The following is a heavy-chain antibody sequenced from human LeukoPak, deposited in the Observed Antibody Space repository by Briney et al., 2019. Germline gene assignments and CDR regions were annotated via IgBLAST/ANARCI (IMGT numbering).Heavy chain of an antibody. D-gene: IGHD3-22*01. J-gene: IGHJ4*02. V-gene: IGHV3-15*01. CDR1: GFSVSNAW. CDR2: IKSKTDGGTT. CDR3: TRDYYDSSLTWYY. Sequence: GGSLRLSCAASGFSVSNAWMAWVRQAPGKGLEWVGRIKSKTDGGTTDYAAPVKGRFTISRDDSKSIAYLQMNSLKTEDTAVYYCTRDYYDSSLTWYYWGQGTLVTVSS.